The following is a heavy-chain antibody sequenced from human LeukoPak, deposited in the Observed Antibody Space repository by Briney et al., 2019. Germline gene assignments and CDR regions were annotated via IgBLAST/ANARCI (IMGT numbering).Heavy chain of an antibody. CDR3: ARLRDGYNSEFDP. Sequence: SETLSLTCTVSGGSISSYYWSWIRQPPRKGLEWIGYIYYSGSTNYNPSPKSRVTISVDTSKNQFSLRVSSVTAADTAIYYCARLRDGYNSEFDPWGQGTLVTVSS. CDR1: GGSISSYY. V-gene: IGHV4-59*08. D-gene: IGHD5-24*01. J-gene: IGHJ5*02. CDR2: IYYSGST.